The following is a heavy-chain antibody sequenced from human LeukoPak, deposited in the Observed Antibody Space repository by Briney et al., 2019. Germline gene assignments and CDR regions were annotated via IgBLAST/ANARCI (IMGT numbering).Heavy chain of an antibody. CDR2: IKNKGDGGTT. J-gene: IGHJ4*02. D-gene: IGHD2-15*01. CDR3: ATYSLSWY. V-gene: IGHV3-15*01. CDR1: GFTFSNAW. Sequence: GGSLRLSCATSGFTFSNAWLSWVRQAPGKGLEWVGRIKNKGDGGTTDYPASVKGRFTISRDDSKNTLFLQMNRLNTEGTGVYYCATYSLSWYWGQGTLVTVSS.